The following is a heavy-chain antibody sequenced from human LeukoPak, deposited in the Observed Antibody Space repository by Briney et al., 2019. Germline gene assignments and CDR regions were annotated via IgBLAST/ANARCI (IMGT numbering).Heavy chain of an antibody. CDR2: IIPIFGTA. CDR3: ARDPPYDSSGYYVDY. D-gene: IGHD3-22*01. V-gene: IGHV1-69*05. J-gene: IGHJ4*02. Sequence: ASVTVSCKAPAGTFSSYAISWVRQAPGQGREWMGRIIPIFGTANHAQKFQGRVTITTDESTSTAYMELSSLRSEDTAVYYCARDPPYDSSGYYVDYWGQGTLVTVSS. CDR1: AGTFSSYA.